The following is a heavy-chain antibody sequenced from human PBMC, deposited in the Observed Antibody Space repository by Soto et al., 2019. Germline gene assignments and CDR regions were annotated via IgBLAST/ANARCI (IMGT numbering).Heavy chain of an antibody. CDR3: ARGRVEYNLNAFDI. Sequence: LSLTCAVPGYSIRSGYYWGWIRQPPGKGLEWIGSIYHSGSTYYNPSLKSRVTISVDTSKNQFSLKLSSVTAADTAVYYCARGRVEYNLNAFDIWGQGTMVTVS. CDR1: GYSIRSGYY. J-gene: IGHJ3*02. D-gene: IGHD6-6*01. CDR2: IYHSGST. V-gene: IGHV4-38-2*01.